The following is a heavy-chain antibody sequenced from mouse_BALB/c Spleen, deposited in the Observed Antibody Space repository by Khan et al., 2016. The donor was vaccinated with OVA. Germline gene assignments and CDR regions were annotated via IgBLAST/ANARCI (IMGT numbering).Heavy chain of an antibody. CDR1: GYSITSAYY. CDR2: ITSGDTF. D-gene: IGHD3-3*01. Sequence: EVQLQESGPGLVKPSQSLSLTCSVTGYSITSAYYWNWIRQFPGNELEWMGYITSGDTFNYNPSLRNRISITRDTSRNQSFLKLNSVTPEDTATYYCARAGRWFDYWGQGTLVTVSA. CDR3: ARAGRWFDY. J-gene: IGHJ3*01. V-gene: IGHV3-6*02.